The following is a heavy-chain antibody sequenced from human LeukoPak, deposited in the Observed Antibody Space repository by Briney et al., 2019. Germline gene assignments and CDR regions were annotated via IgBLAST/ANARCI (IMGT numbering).Heavy chain of an antibody. V-gene: IGHV1-69*05. J-gene: IGHJ4*02. Sequence: SVKVSCKASGGTFNSYAISWVRQAPGQWLEWMGGIIPIFGTANYAQKFQGRVTITTDESTSTAYMELSSLRSEDTAVYYCASSPLSYYGSGSYYNVVDYWGQGTLVTVSS. CDR2: IIPIFGTA. CDR1: GGTFNSYA. D-gene: IGHD3-10*01. CDR3: ASSPLSYYGSGSYYNVVDY.